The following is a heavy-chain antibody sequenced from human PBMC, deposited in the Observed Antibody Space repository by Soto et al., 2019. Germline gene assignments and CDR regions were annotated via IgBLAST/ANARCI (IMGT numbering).Heavy chain of an antibody. CDR3: AKSIDDVWVPVY. CDR1: GFTFRNYA. J-gene: IGHJ4*02. Sequence: EVQLLESGGGLVQPGGSLRLSCAASGFTFRNYAMTWVRRAPGKGLEWSSTIRGDSATTYYADSVKGRFTISRDDSRSILYLQMNSLGAEDTAVYYCAKSIDDVWVPVYWGQGTLVTVSS. V-gene: IGHV3-23*01. D-gene: IGHD1-1*01. CDR2: IRGDSATT.